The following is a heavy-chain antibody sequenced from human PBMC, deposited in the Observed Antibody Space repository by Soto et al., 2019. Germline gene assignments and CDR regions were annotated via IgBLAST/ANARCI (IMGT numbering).Heavy chain of an antibody. Sequence: QVQLVESGGGVVQPGRSLRLSCAASGFTFSSYGMHWVRQAPGKGLEWMAVISYDGSKKYYADPVKGRFTISRDNSKNPLYLQMNSLSAEDTAVYYCAKDNSGYDFWSVFEHWGQGTLVTVSS. CDR3: AKDNSGYDFWSVFEH. V-gene: IGHV3-30*18. J-gene: IGHJ4*02. CDR2: ISYDGSKK. CDR1: GFTFSSYG. D-gene: IGHD3-3*01.